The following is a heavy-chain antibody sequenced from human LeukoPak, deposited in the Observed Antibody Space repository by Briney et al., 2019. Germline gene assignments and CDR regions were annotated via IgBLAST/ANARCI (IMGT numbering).Heavy chain of an antibody. V-gene: IGHV3-23*01. CDR3: AKDSKLRFLEPEQSDP. Sequence: GGSLRLSCAASGFTFSSYAMSWVRQAPGKGLEWVSAISGSGGSTYYADSVKGRFTISRDNSKNTLYLQMNSLRAEDTAVYNCAKDSKLRFLEPEQSDPWGQGTLVTVSS. J-gene: IGHJ5*02. D-gene: IGHD3-3*01. CDR2: ISGSGGST. CDR1: GFTFSSYA.